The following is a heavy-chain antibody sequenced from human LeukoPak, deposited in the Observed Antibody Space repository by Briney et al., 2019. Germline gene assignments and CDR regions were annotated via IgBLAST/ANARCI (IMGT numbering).Heavy chain of an antibody. V-gene: IGHV1-3*01. CDR1: GYTFTSYA. CDR3: ARRGVSGYCSSTSCREPSNFDY. D-gene: IGHD2-2*03. Sequence: ASVKVSCKASGYTFTSYAMHWVRQAPGQRLEWMGWINAGNGNTKYSQKFQGRVTITRDTSASTAYMELSSLRSEDTAVYYCARRGVSGYCSSTSCREPSNFDYWGQGTLVTVSS. J-gene: IGHJ4*02. CDR2: INAGNGNT.